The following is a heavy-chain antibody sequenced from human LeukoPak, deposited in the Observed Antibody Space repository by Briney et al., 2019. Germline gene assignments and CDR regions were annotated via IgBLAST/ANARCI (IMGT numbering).Heavy chain of an antibody. CDR3: AKGGIAVAGTEYPGLLIYYYYGMDV. J-gene: IGHJ6*02. CDR1: GITFDDYA. CDR2: ISGDGGST. Sequence: GGSLRLSCAASGITFDDYAMHWVRQAPGKGLEWVSLISGDGGSTYYADSVKGRFTISRDNSKNSLYLQMNSLRTEDTALYYCAKGGIAVAGTEYPGLLIYYYYGMDVWGQGTTVTVSS. V-gene: IGHV3-43*02. D-gene: IGHD6-19*01.